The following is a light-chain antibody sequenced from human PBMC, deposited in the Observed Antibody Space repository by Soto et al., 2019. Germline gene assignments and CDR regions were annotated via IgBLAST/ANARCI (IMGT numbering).Light chain of an antibody. CDR2: GDS. J-gene: IGLJ2*01. CDR3: CSVAGTDTVV. V-gene: IGLV2-23*01. Sequence: QSALTQPASVSGSPGQSITISCTGTRSDFGNYNLVSWYQQHPGKAPKLIIFGDSRRPSGVSDRFSGSKSANTASLTISGLQTEDEAEYHCCSVAGTDTVVFGGGTMLTVL. CDR1: RSDFGNYNL.